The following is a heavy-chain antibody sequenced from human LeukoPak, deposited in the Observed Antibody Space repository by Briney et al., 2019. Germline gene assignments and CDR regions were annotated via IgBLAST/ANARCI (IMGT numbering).Heavy chain of an antibody. Sequence: VETGGSLRLSCAASGFTFSSYSMNWVRQAPGKGLEWVSSISSSSSYIYYADSVKGRFTISRDNAKNSLYLQMNSLRAEDTAVYYCARDSGYDLGGYDYWGQGTLVTVSS. D-gene: IGHD5-12*01. CDR1: GFTFSSYS. V-gene: IGHV3-21*01. J-gene: IGHJ4*02. CDR2: ISSSSSYI. CDR3: ARDSGYDLGGYDY.